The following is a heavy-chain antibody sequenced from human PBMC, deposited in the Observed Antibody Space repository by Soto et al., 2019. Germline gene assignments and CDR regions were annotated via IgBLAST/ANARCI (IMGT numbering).Heavy chain of an antibody. CDR1: GGSVSSGSYY. CDR3: ARDDNWNYGSWFDP. J-gene: IGHJ5*02. Sequence: QVQLQESGPGLVKPSATLSLTCTVSGGSVSSGSYYWSWIRQPPGKGLEWIGYIYYSGSTNYNPSLKSRVTISVDTSKNQFSLKLSSVTAADTAVYYCARDDNWNYGSWFDPWGQGTLVTVSS. V-gene: IGHV4-61*01. D-gene: IGHD1-7*01. CDR2: IYYSGST.